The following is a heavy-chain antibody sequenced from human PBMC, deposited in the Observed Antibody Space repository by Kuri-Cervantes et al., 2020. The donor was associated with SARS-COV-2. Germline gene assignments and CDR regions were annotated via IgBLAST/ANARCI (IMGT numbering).Heavy chain of an antibody. J-gene: IGHJ6*02. V-gene: IGHV4-34*01. Sequence: SQTLSLTCAVYGGSFSGYYWSWIRQPPGKGLGWIGSIYYSGTTYNNPSPKSRVTISVDASKNQFSLRLSSVTAADTAVYYCASPRDWYYYGMDVWGQGTTVTVSS. CDR3: ASPRDWYYYGMDV. D-gene: IGHD3/OR15-3a*01. CDR1: GGSFSGYY. CDR2: IYYSGTT.